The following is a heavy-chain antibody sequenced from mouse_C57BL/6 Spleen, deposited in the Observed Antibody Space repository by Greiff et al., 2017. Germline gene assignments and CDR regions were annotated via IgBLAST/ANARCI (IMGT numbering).Heavy chain of an antibody. Sequence: QVQLKQPGAELVMPGASVKLSCTASGYTFTSYWMHWVKQRPGQGLEWIGEIDPSDSYTNYNQKFKGKSTLTVDKSSSTAYMQLSSLTSEDSAVYYCARDGSSLYFDDWGQGTTLTVSS. J-gene: IGHJ2*01. CDR1: GYTFTSYW. CDR2: IDPSDSYT. V-gene: IGHV1-69*01. CDR3: ARDGSSLYFDD. D-gene: IGHD1-1*01.